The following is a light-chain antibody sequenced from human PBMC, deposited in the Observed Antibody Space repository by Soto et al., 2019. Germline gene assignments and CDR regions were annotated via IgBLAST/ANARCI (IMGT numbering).Light chain of an antibody. CDR1: QSLLHSNGYNY. CDR3: MQNLELPRT. CDR2: LGS. Sequence: DIVMTQSPLSLPVTPGEPTSISCRSSQSLLHSNGYNYVDWYLQKPGQCPQLLIFLGSQRASGVPDRFSCSGSGTDFTLKISRVEADDVGVYYCMQNLELPRTFGQGTKVEIK. J-gene: IGKJ1*01. V-gene: IGKV2-28*01.